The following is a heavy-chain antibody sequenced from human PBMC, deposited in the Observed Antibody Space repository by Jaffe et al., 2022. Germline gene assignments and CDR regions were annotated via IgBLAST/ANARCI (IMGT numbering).Heavy chain of an antibody. J-gene: IGHJ4*02. CDR1: GFTFSSYG. V-gene: IGHV3-30*02. CDR3: AKDELGSTTYLAVDY. Sequence: QVQLVESGGGVVQPGGSLRLSCAASGFTFSSYGMHWVRQAPGKGLEWVAFIRYDGSNKYYADSVKGRFTISRDNSKNTLYLQMNSLRAEDTAVYYCAKDELGSTTYLAVDYWGQGTLVTVSS. D-gene: IGHD2-2*01. CDR2: IRYDGSNK.